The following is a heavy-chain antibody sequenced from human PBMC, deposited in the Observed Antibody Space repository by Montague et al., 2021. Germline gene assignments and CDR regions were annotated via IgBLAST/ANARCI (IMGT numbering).Heavy chain of an antibody. V-gene: IGHV3-30-3*01. D-gene: IGHD2-8*01. CDR3: ARDVLIGDAIAVLDI. J-gene: IGHJ3*02. CDR2: IPTERINT. Sequence: SLRLSCAASGFTFSGFSLNWVRQAPGKGLEWVAAIPTERINTFFADSVKGRFTVSRDNSNNFLYLQMNSLTAEDTAVYYCARDVLIGDAIAVLDIWGQGTMVTVSS. CDR1: GFTFSGFS.